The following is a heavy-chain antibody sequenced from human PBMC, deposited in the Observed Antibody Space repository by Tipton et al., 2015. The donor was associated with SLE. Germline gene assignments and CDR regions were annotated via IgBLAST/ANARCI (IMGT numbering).Heavy chain of an antibody. Sequence: TLSLTCTVSGASINSGTYYWNWIRHPAGKGLEWVGRIYGSGGTYYNPSLKSRVTISVDTSKNQFSLNLNSVTATDTAVYYCARAEFSSNWYMYWHFDLWGRGTLVTVSS. CDR1: GASINSGTYY. J-gene: IGHJ2*01. CDR2: IYGSGGT. D-gene: IGHD6-13*01. V-gene: IGHV4-61*02. CDR3: ARAEFSSNWYMYWHFDL.